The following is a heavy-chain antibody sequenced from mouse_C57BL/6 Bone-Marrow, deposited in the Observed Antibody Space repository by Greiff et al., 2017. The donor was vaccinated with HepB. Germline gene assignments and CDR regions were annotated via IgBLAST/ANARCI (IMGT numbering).Heavy chain of an antibody. CDR1: GYTFTSYW. CDR3: ARSLNWAWFAY. V-gene: IGHV1-72*01. D-gene: IGHD4-1*02. J-gene: IGHJ3*01. Sequence: QVHVKQPGAELVKPGASVKLSCKASGYTFTSYWMHWVKQRPGRGLEWIGRIDPNSGGTKYNEKFKSKATLTVDKPSSTAYMQLSSLTSEDSAVYYCARSLNWAWFAYWGQGTLVTVSA. CDR2: IDPNSGGT.